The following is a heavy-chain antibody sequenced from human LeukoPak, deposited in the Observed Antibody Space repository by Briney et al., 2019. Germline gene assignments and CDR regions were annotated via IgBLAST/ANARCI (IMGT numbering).Heavy chain of an antibody. CDR3: AKPGSSSYLYYFDS. J-gene: IGHJ4*02. CDR1: GFTFSSYG. CDR2: IWYDGSNK. D-gene: IGHD6-6*01. V-gene: IGHV3-33*06. Sequence: PGRSLRLSCSASGFTFSSYGMHWVRQAPGKGLEWVAVIWYDGSNKYYADSVKGRFTISRDNSKNTLYLQMNSLRAEDTAVYFCAKPGSSSYLYYFDSWGQGTLVTVSS.